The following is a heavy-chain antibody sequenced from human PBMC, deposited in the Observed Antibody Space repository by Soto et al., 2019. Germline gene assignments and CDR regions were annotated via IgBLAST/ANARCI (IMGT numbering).Heavy chain of an antibody. V-gene: IGHV4-59*12. CDR3: AREEVAYFGSGSHNWFDP. Sequence: SETLSLTCTVSGGSISSYFWSWIRQPPGRGLEWIGHIHYSGSTNYNPSLKSRVTISVDTSKNQVSLKLSSVTAADTAMYYCAREEVAYFGSGSHNWFDPWGQGTLVT. D-gene: IGHD3-10*01. J-gene: IGHJ5*02. CDR2: IHYSGST. CDR1: GGSISSYF.